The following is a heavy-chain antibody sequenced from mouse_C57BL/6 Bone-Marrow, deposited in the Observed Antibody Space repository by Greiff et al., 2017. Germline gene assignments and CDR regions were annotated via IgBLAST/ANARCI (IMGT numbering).Heavy chain of an antibody. CDR2: IYPRSGNT. V-gene: IGHV1-81*01. CDR3: ARESGNYGAAMDY. Sequence: QVQLKESGAELARPGASVKLSCKASGYTFTSYGISWVKQRTGQGLEWIGEIYPRSGNTYYNEKFKGKATLTADKSSSTAYMELRSLTSEDSAVYFCARESGNYGAAMDYWGQGTSVTVSS. CDR1: GYTFTSYG. J-gene: IGHJ4*01. D-gene: IGHD2-1*01.